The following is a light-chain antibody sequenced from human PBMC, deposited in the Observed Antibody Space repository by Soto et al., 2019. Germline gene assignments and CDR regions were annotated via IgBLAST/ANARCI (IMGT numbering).Light chain of an antibody. CDR2: GAS. CDR1: QSVRSSY. Sequence: EIVLTQSPGTLSLSPGERATLSCRASQSVRSSYLAWYQQKPGQAPRLLIYGASSRATGIPDRFSGSGSGTDFTLTISRLEPEDYAVYYCQQYGSSPLTFRQGTKVEIK. J-gene: IGKJ1*01. CDR3: QQYGSSPLT. V-gene: IGKV3-20*01.